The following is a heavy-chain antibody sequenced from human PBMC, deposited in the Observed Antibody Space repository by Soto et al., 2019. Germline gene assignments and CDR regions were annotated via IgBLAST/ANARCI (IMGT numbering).Heavy chain of an antibody. V-gene: IGHV3-30-3*01. CDR2: ISYDGSNK. J-gene: IGHJ4*02. Sequence: QVQLVESGGGVVQPGRSLILSCAASGFTFSSYAIHWVRQAPGKGLEWVAVISYDGSNKYHADSVKGRFTISRDNSKNTLSLQMNILSAEDTAVYYCARETGYGSSWSQFDYWGQGTLVTVSS. D-gene: IGHD6-13*01. CDR1: GFTFSSYA. CDR3: ARETGYGSSWSQFDY.